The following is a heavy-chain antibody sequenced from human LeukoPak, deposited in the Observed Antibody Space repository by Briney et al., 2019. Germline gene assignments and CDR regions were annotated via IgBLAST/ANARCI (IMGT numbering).Heavy chain of an antibody. CDR1: GGSISSSSYY. CDR2: IYYSGST. CDR3: AREWEFAAAGTNWFDP. Sequence: SETLSLTCTVSGGSISSSSYYWDWIRQPPGKGLEWIGSIYYSGSTYYNPSLKSRVTISVDTSKNQFSLKLSSVTAADTAVYYCAREWEFAAAGTNWFDPWGQGTLVTVSS. V-gene: IGHV4-39*02. D-gene: IGHD6-13*01. J-gene: IGHJ5*02.